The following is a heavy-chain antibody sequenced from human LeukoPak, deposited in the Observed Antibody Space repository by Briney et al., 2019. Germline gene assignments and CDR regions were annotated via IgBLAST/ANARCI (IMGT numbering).Heavy chain of an antibody. CDR1: GFTFRSYW. Sequence: GGSLRLSCAASGFTFRSYWMSWVRQAPGKGLEWVASIRQDGNEKNFVDSVEGRFTISRDNSKNTLYLQMSSLSAEDSALYYCGRVPNTGGWTVDSWGQGTLVTVSS. CDR3: GRVPNTGGWTVDS. CDR2: IRQDGNEK. D-gene: IGHD2-8*02. J-gene: IGHJ4*02. V-gene: IGHV3-7*01.